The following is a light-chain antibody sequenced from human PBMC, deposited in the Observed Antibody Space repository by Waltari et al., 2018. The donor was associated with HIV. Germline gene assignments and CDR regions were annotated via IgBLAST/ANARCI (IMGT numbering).Light chain of an antibody. V-gene: IGKV1-9*01. Sequence: DIQLTQSPSFLSASVGDRVTITCRASQGISSYLAWYQQKPGKAPKLLIYAASTLQSGVPSRFSGSGSWTEFTLTISSLQPEYFATYYCQQLNTFPLTFGGGTKVDIK. CDR2: AAS. CDR3: QQLNTFPLT. CDR1: QGISSY. J-gene: IGKJ4*01.